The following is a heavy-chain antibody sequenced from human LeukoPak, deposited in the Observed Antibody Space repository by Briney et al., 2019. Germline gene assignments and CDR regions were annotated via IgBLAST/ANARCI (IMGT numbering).Heavy chain of an antibody. J-gene: IGHJ4*02. Sequence: GGSLRLSCAASGFTLSSNYMSWGRQAPGKGVGGVSVIYSGGSTYYADSVKGRFTISTHNSNNTLYRQMNSLRAEDTAVYYCARNSGSYQAHYWGQGTLVTVSS. V-gene: IGHV3-53*04. CDR1: GFTLSSNY. D-gene: IGHD1-26*01. CDR3: ARNSGSYQAHY. CDR2: IYSGGST.